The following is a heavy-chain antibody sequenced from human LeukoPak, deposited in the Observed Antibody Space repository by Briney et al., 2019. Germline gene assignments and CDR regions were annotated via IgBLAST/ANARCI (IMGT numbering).Heavy chain of an antibody. CDR2: IYTSGST. CDR3: AREGRTHFKPNYYYMDV. J-gene: IGHJ6*03. CDR1: GGSISSGSYY. D-gene: IGHD1-26*01. Sequence: SQTLSLTCTVSGGSISSGSYYWSWIRQPAGKGLEWIGRIYTSGSTNYNPSLKSRVTISVDTSKNQFSVKLSSVTAADTAVYYCAREGRTHFKPNYYYMDVWGKGTTVTVSS. V-gene: IGHV4-61*02.